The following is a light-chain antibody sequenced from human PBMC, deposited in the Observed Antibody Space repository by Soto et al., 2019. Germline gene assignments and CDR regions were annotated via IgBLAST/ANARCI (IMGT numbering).Light chain of an antibody. CDR2: SNT. J-gene: IGLJ1*01. Sequence: QCVLTQPPSVSGTPGQRVTISCSGSSSNIGSNTVNWYQQLPGTAPKLLIYSNTQRPSGVPDRFSGSKSVTSASLAISGLQSEDEADYYCAAWDDSLNGHYVFGTGTKLTVL. V-gene: IGLV1-44*01. CDR1: SSNIGSNT. CDR3: AAWDDSLNGHYV.